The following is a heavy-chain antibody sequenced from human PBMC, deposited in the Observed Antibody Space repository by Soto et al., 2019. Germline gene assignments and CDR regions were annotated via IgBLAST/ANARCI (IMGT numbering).Heavy chain of an antibody. CDR2: INPYTGDT. D-gene: IGHD1-1*01. Sequence: QVQLVQSGAEVRKPGASVKVSCEASGYRFTDHYIHWVRQAPGQGLEWMGGINPYTGDTSYGQKFQRSATPTTDTSINTAFMKLTRLRPNATAVYFSAKDGTASGPTPFDPWGQGTLVTVSS. CDR3: AKDGTASGPTPFDP. J-gene: IGHJ5*02. V-gene: IGHV1-2*04. CDR1: GYRFTDHY.